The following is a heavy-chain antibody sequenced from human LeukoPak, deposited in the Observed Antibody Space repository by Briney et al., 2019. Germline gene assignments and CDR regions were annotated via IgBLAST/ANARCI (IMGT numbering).Heavy chain of an antibody. Sequence: GGSLRLSCAASGFTVSSNYMSWVRQAPGKGLEWVSAISGSGGSTYYADSVKGRFTISRDNSKNTLYLQMNSLRAEDTAVYYCAKPQGLGQDPWGQGTLVTVSS. CDR3: AKPQGLGQDP. D-gene: IGHD3-22*01. CDR2: ISGSGGST. V-gene: IGHV3-23*01. J-gene: IGHJ5*02. CDR1: GFTVSSNY.